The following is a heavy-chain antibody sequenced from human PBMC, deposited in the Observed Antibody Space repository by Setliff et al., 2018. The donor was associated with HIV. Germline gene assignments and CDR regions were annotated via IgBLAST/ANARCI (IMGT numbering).Heavy chain of an antibody. CDR3: AIFFVTSVTTQDH. V-gene: IGHV4-34*01. D-gene: IGHD4-17*01. Sequence: PSETLSLTCAMYGDSFGDFYWNWIRQAPGKGLEWIVELNDRGHINYNPSLKSRVTISQDTSKRQFSLKVSSVTAADTAVYYCAIFFVTSVTTQDHWGQGTLVTVSS. CDR1: GDSFGDFY. J-gene: IGHJ4*02. CDR2: LNDRGHI.